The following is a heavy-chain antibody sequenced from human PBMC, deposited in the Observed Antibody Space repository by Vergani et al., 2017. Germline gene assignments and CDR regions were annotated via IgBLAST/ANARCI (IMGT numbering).Heavy chain of an antibody. D-gene: IGHD2-15*01. CDR1: GFTFSSYA. CDR3: AKEGSTWDIVVVVAAEFDY. J-gene: IGHJ4*02. Sequence: EVQLLESGGGLVQPGGSLRLSCAASGFTFSSYAMSWVRQAPGKGLEWVSAISGSGGSTYYADSVKGRFTISRDNSKNTLYLQMNSLRAEDTAVYYCAKEGSTWDIVVVVAAEFDYWGQGTLVTVSS. CDR2: ISGSGGST. V-gene: IGHV3-23*01.